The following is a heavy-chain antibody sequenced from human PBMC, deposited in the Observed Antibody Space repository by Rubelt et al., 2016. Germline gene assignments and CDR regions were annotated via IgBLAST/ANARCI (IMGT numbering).Heavy chain of an antibody. CDR1: GGSISSTDRYY. D-gene: IGHD5-18*01. CDR2: IYYSGGP. J-gene: IGHJ4*02. CDR3: ASTLGGGRWYTYGYFSN. Sequence: QLQLQESGPGLVKPSETLSLTCTVSGGSISSTDRYYWGWIRQPPGKGLEWFGSIYYSGGPYYNPSLKRRVTISMHTSKNQMARRVGCVSAAETAVYYCASTLGGGRWYTYGYFSNGGQGTRVIVSS. V-gene: IGHV4-39*07.